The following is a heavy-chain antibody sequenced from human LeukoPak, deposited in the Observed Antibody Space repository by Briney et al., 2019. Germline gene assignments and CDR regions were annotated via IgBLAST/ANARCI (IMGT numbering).Heavy chain of an antibody. Sequence: GASVKVSCKASGYTFSGYYMHWVRQAPGQGLEWMGWINPNSGGTNYAQKFQGRVTTTRDTSISTAYMELSRLRSDDTAVYYCARGPRRFHYYMDVWGKGTTVAVSS. CDR2: INPNSGGT. CDR1: GYTFSGYY. CDR3: ARGPRRFHYYMDV. V-gene: IGHV1-2*02. D-gene: IGHD1-14*01. J-gene: IGHJ6*03.